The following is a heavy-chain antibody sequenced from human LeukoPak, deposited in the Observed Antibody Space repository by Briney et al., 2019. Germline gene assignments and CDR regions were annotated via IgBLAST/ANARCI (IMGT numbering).Heavy chain of an antibody. CDR1: GYTFTSYD. D-gene: IGHD3-9*01. CDR3: ARDRRDILTGSYYFDY. J-gene: IGHJ4*02. V-gene: IGHV1-18*01. Sequence: ASVKVSCKASGYTFTSYDINWVRQAPGQGLEWMGWISAYNGNTNYAQKLQGRVTMTTDTSTSTAYMELRSLRSDDTAVYYCARDRRDILTGSYYFDYWGQGTLVTVSS. CDR2: ISAYNGNT.